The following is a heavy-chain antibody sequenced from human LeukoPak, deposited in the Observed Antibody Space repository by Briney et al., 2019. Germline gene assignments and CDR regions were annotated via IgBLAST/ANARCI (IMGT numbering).Heavy chain of an antibody. J-gene: IGHJ4*02. Sequence: PGGSLRLSCAASGFTFSNAWMSWVRQAPGKGLEWVGRIKSKTEGGTTDYAAPVKGRFTISRDDSKNTLYLQMNSLKTEDTAVYYCTTTFYPPFYYFDYWGQGTLVTVSS. D-gene: IGHD2/OR15-2a*01. CDR3: TTTFYPPFYYFDY. CDR1: GFTFSNAW. V-gene: IGHV3-15*01. CDR2: IKSKTEGGTT.